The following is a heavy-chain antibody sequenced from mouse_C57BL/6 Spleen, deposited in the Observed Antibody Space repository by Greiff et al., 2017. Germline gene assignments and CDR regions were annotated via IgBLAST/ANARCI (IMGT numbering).Heavy chain of an antibody. CDR3: ARTCSSGYYYAMYY. D-gene: IGHD3-2*02. CDR2: IYPGDGNT. CDR1: GYAFSSSW. J-gene: IGHJ4*01. V-gene: IGHV1-82*01. Sequence: VKLQESGPELVKPGASVKISCKASGYAFSSSWMNWVKQRPGKGLEWIGRIYPGDGNTNYNGKFKGKATLTADKSSSTAYMQLSSLTSEDSAVYFCARTCSSGYYYAMYYWGQVTSVTVSS.